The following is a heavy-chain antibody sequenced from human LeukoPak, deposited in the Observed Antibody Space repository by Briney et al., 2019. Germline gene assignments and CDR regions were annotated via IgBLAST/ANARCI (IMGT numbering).Heavy chain of an antibody. J-gene: IGHJ4*02. D-gene: IGHD2-15*01. CDR1: GGSISSSSYH. Sequence: PSDTLSLTCTLSGGSISSSSYHWRWLRQPPGKSLEWMGTISYSGTTHYNPSLKGRVTISVDTSKHQFYLRMNSVTAADPSVYYCARERGLGVVAPWIDYWGQGTLVTVSS. CDR2: ISYSGTT. CDR3: ARERGLGVVAPWIDY. V-gene: IGHV4-39*02.